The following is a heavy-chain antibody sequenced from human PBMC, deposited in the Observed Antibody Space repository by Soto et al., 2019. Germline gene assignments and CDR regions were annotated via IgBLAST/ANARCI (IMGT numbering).Heavy chain of an antibody. D-gene: IGHD3-16*02. CDR3: ARDAPFMITFGGVIVSSGFDY. CDR2: IWYDGSNK. Sequence: QVQLVESGGGVVQPGRSLRLSCAASGFTFSSYGMHWVRQAPGKGLEWVAVIWYDGSNKYYADSVKGRFTISRDNSKNTLYLQMNSLRAEDTAVYYCARDAPFMITFGGVIVSSGFDYWGQGTLVTVSS. J-gene: IGHJ4*02. CDR1: GFTFSSYG. V-gene: IGHV3-33*01.